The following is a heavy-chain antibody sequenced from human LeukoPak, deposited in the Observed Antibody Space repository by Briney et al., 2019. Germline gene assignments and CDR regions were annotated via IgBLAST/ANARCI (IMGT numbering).Heavy chain of an antibody. J-gene: IGHJ3*02. D-gene: IGHD3-16*01. CDR2: ISSDGSSA. Sequence: GGSLRLSCAASGFTLSSHWMHWVRQVPGKGLVFVSRISSDGSSANYADSVKSRFTISRDNAKNTLYLQMNSLRAEDTAVYYCARDWGGESSRGFDIWGQGTMVTVSS. V-gene: IGHV3-74*01. CDR3: ARDWGGESSRGFDI. CDR1: GFTLSSHW.